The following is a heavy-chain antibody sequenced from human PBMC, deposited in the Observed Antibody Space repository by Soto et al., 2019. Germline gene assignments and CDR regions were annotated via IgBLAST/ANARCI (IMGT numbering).Heavy chain of an antibody. CDR1: GFTFSDYY. D-gene: IGHD1-1*01. J-gene: IGHJ4*02. CDR2: IRNKVMTYTT. CDR3: LSVRRLITSYDTDY. Sequence: EVQLVESGGGLVQPEGSLRLSCVASGFTFSDYYMDWVRQTPGKGLEWVGRIRNKVMTYTTEYAASVKGRYNVSTADSRITLYLKKISCRTENTAMYYCLSVRRLITSYDTDYWGEGPLVTFSS. V-gene: IGHV3-72*01.